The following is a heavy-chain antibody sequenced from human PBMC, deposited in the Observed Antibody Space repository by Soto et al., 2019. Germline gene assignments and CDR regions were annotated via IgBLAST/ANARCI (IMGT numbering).Heavy chain of an antibody. J-gene: IGHJ6*02. CDR1: GYTFTSYY. CDR2: INPSGGST. CDR3: AGDSPLSGATQAYYYGMDV. D-gene: IGHD1-26*01. V-gene: IGHV1-46*01. Sequence: QVQLVQSGAEVKKPGASVKVSCKASGYTFTSYYMHWVRQAPGQGLEWMGIINPSGGSTSYAQKFQGRVTMTRDTSTSTVYRELSSLRSEDTAVYYCAGDSPLSGATQAYYYGMDVWGQGTTVTVSS.